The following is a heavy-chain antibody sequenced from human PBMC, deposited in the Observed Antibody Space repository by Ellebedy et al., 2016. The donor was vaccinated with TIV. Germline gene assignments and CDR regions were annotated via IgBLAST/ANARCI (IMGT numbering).Heavy chain of an antibody. CDR3: ARGVGADTKPNRLKGFDP. V-gene: IGHV4-34*09. CDR2: INHSGGT. Sequence: MPSETLSLTCAVYGGSFSGYYWSWIRQPPGKGLEWIGEINHSGGTNYNPSLKSRVTISVDTSKNQFSLKLSSVTAADTAVYYCARGVGADTKPNRLKGFDPWGQGTLVTVSS. CDR1: GGSFSGYY. J-gene: IGHJ5*02. D-gene: IGHD1-26*01.